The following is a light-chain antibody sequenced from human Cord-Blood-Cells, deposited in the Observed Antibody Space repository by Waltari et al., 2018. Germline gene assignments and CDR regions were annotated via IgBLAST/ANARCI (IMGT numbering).Light chain of an antibody. CDR3: SSYTSSSTLVV. Sequence: QSALTQPASVSGSPGQSITISCPGTRSDVGGYNYVSWYQQHPGKAPKRMIYDVSNRPLGVSNRFAGSKSGNTASLTISGLQAEDEADYYCSSYTSSSTLVVFGGGTKLTVL. J-gene: IGLJ2*01. CDR2: DVS. V-gene: IGLV2-14*01. CDR1: RSDVGGYNY.